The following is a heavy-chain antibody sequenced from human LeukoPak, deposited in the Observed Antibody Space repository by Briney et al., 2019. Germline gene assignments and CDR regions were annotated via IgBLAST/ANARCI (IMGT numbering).Heavy chain of an antibody. V-gene: IGHV3-21*01. CDR3: ARDYDSSGYSNFFDY. D-gene: IGHD3-22*01. J-gene: IGHJ4*02. CDR1: GFTFSSYS. Sequence: GGSLILSCAASGFTFSSYSMNWVRQAPGKGLEWVSSISSSSSYIYYADSVKGRFTISRDNAKNSLYLQMNSLRAEGTAVYYCARDYDSSGYSNFFDYWGQGTLVTVSS. CDR2: ISSSSSYI.